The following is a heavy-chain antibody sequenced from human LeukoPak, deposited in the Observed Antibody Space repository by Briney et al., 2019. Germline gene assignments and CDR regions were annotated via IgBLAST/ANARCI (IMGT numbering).Heavy chain of an antibody. D-gene: IGHD2-2*02. CDR2: MNPNSGNT. J-gene: IGHJ4*02. CDR3: AKDPRDIVVVPAAIRGPYFDY. V-gene: IGHV1-8*01. CDR1: GYTFTSYD. Sequence: AASVKVSCKASGYTFTSYDINWVRQATGQGLEWMGWMNPNSGNTGYAQKFQGRVTMTRNTSISTAYMELSSLRSEDTAVYYCAKDPRDIVVVPAAIRGPYFDYWGQGTLVTVSS.